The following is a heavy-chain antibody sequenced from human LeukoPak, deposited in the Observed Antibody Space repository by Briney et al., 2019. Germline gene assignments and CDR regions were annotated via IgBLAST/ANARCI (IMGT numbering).Heavy chain of an antibody. CDR2: MNPNSGNT. V-gene: IGHV1-8*01. D-gene: IGHD3-10*01. CDR3: ARRYGSGEGDY. J-gene: IGHJ4*02. Sequence: ASVKVSCKASGYTFTSYDINWVRQATGQGLEWMGWMNPNSGNTGYAQKLQGRVTMTTDTSTSTAYMELRSLRSDDTAVYYCARRYGSGEGDYWGQGTLVTVSS. CDR1: GYTFTSYD.